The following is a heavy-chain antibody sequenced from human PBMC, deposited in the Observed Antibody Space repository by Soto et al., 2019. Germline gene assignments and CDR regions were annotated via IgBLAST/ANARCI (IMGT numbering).Heavy chain of an antibody. V-gene: IGHV4-34*01. CDR1: GGSFSGYY. J-gene: IGHJ1*01. D-gene: IGHD3-22*01. Sequence: QVQLQQWGAGLLKPSETLSLTCAVYGGSFSGYYWSWIRQPPGKGLEWIGEINHSGSTNYNPSLKGRVTISVDTSKNQFSLKLSSVTAADTAVYYCARGLRRYYYDSSGYYTTAEYFQHWGQGTLVTVSS. CDR3: ARGLRRYYYDSSGYYTTAEYFQH. CDR2: INHSGST.